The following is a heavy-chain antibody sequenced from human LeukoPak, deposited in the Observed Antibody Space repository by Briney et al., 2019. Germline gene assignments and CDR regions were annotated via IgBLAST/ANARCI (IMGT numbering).Heavy chain of an antibody. V-gene: IGHV4-59*01. CDR1: GDSISSFY. J-gene: IGHJ4*02. D-gene: IGHD6-13*01. CDR2: IYYSGST. Sequence: PSETLSLTCTVSGDSISSFYWSWIRQPPGKGLEWIGYIYYSGSTNYNPSLKSRVAISVDTSKNQFSLKLSSVTAADTAVYYCAREVVAAAGTVDYWGQGTLVTVSS. CDR3: AREVVAAAGTVDY.